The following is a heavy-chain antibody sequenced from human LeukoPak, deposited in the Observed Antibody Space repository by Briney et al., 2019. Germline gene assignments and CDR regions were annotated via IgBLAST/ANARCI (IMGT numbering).Heavy chain of an antibody. D-gene: IGHD2-2*01. CDR3: AREPGYCSSTSCYSSNAFDI. CDR1: GDSISSGDYY. Sequence: PSQTLSLTCPVPGDSISSGDYYWSWIRHPPGKGLECIGYIFYVGSTYYNPSLRSKATISEDTSMTQLFLKLSTVTAADTPGYFCAREPGYCSSTSCYSSNAFDIWGQGTMVTVSS. CDR2: IFYVGST. V-gene: IGHV4-30-4*08. J-gene: IGHJ3*02.